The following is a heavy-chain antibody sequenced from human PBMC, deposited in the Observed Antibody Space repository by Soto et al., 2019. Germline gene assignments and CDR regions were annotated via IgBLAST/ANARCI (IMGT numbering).Heavy chain of an antibody. Sequence: VQLVESGGGLVQPGGSLRLSCAASGFRFTNSWMSWVRQSPGKGLEWIGEINHSGSNNYSPSLKSRVTMSLDTSKNQFSLKLTSVTAADTAVYYCARGGSNDWQVAFDIWGQGTMVTVSS. CDR2: INHSGSN. CDR1: GFRFTNSW. V-gene: IGHV4-4*02. J-gene: IGHJ3*02. CDR3: ARGGSNDWQVAFDI. D-gene: IGHD3-9*01.